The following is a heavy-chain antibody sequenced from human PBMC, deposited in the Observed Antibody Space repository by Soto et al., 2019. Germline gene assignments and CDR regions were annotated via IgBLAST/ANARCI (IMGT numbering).Heavy chain of an antibody. V-gene: IGHV3-9*01. J-gene: IGHJ5*02. CDR3: AKGPPSIAAAGTVVSHWFDP. CDR2: ISWNSGSI. Sequence: EVQLVESGGGLVQPGRSLRLSCAASGFTFDDYAMHWVRQAPGKGLEWVSGISWNSGSIGYADSVKGRFTISRDNAKNSLYLQMNSMRAEDTALYYCAKGPPSIAAAGTVVSHWFDPWGQGTLVTVSS. D-gene: IGHD6-13*01. CDR1: GFTFDDYA.